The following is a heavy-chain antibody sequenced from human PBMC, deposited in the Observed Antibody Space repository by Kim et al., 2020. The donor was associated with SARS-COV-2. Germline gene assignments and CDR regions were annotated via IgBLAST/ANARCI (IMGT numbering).Heavy chain of an antibody. CDR2: IKQDGSEK. D-gene: IGHD5-12*01. J-gene: IGHJ4*02. CDR3: ARGPLGLVHYDFVY. Sequence: GGSLRLSCAASGFTFSSYCMSWVRQAPGKGLEWVANIKQDGSEKYYVDSVKGRFTISRDNAKNSLYLQMNGLRAEDTAVYYCARGPLGLVHYDFVYWGQGTMVTVSP. V-gene: IGHV3-7*01. CDR1: GFTFSSYC.